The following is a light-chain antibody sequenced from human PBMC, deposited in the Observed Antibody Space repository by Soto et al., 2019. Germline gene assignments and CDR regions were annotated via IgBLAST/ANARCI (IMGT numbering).Light chain of an antibody. CDR3: SSYTRAKTYV. J-gene: IGLJ1*01. CDR1: SSDIGGYNM. V-gene: IGLV2-14*01. CDR2: EVT. Sequence: QSVLTQPASVSGSPGQSITISCTGTSSDIGGYNMVSWYQQHPRKAPKLMIYEVTNRPSGISDRFSASKSGNTASLTISGLQAEDEGDYYCSSYTRAKTYVFGTGTKATVL.